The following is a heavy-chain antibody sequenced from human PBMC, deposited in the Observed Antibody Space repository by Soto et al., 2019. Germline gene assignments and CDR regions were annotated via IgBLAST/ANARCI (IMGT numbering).Heavy chain of an antibody. V-gene: IGHV1-8*01. CDR2: MNPKNGET. CDR3: AKGREGPFFDF. J-gene: IGHJ5*01. Sequence: ASVKVSCKASGATFTTYDMNCVRQATGQGLEWMGWMNPKNGETGYAQKFQGRVIMTRDTSISTAYMELSSLRSEDTALYYCAKGREGPFFDFWGQGAMVTVSS. CDR1: GATFTTYD.